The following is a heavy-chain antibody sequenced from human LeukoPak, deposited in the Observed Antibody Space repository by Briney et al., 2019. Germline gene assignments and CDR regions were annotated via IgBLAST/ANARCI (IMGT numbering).Heavy chain of an antibody. J-gene: IGHJ6*03. CDR1: GYTFTGYY. V-gene: IGHV1-2*02. Sequence: EASVKVSCKASGYTFTGYYMHWVRQAPGQGLEWMGWINPNSGGTNYAQKFQGRVTMTRDTSISTAYMELSRLRSDDTAVYYCARDQITMVRGVIARSTDYYHYYYMDVWGKGTTVTVSS. D-gene: IGHD3-10*01. CDR3: ARDQITMVRGVIARSTDYYHYYYMDV. CDR2: INPNSGGT.